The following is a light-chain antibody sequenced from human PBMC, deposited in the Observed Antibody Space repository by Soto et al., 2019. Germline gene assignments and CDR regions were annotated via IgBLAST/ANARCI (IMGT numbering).Light chain of an antibody. CDR3: QQYGYSFWT. CDR2: SAS. CDR1: HSVTSSY. Sequence: EFVVTQSPGTLSLSQGEGATLSCRASHSVTSSYLAWYQQKPGQAPRLLIYSASSRATGIPDRFSGSGSGTDYTLTISRVEPEDSAVYYCQQYGYSFWTFGQGTRLEIK. V-gene: IGKV3-20*01. J-gene: IGKJ5*01.